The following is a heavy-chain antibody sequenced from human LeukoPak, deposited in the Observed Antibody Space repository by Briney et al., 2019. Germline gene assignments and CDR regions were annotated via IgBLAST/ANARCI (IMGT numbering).Heavy chain of an antibody. CDR1: GYSISSNYY. CDR3: ARVNAPVATFDY. Sequence: SGTLSLTCAVSGYSISSNYYGAWLRQPPGRGLWWIAIFSHSGSTYSTPSLESRLTISLDTSRNHFSLRLSSVTAADTAVYYCARVNAPVATFDYWGLGTLVAVSS. J-gene: IGHJ4*02. D-gene: IGHD1-1*01. CDR2: FSHSGST. V-gene: IGHV4-38-2*01.